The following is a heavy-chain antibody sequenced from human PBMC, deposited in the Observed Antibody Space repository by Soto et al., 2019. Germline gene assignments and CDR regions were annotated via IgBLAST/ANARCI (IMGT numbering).Heavy chain of an antibody. CDR2: ISAYNGNT. CDR3: ARDRTTVTTLHWFDP. CDR1: GYTFTSYG. J-gene: IGHJ5*02. D-gene: IGHD4-17*01. V-gene: IGHV1-18*01. Sequence: QVQLVQSGAEVKKPGASVKVSCKASGYTFTSYGISWVRQAPGQGLEWMGWISAYNGNTNYAQKLQGRVTMTTDTSTSTAYMELRSLRSDDTAVCYCARDRTTVTTLHWFDPWGQGTLVTVSS.